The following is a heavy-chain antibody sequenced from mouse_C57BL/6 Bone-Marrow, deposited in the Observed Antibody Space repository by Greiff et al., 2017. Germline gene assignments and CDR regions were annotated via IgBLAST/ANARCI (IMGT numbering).Heavy chain of an antibody. Sequence: VQLQQSGPELVKPGASVKISCKASGYSFTSYYIHWVKQRPGQGLEWIGWIYPGSGNTKYNEKFKGKATLTADTSSSTAYMQLSSLTSEDSAVYYCARSKDYGSSPAWFAYWGQGTLVTVSA. J-gene: IGHJ3*01. V-gene: IGHV1-66*01. CDR1: GYSFTSYY. CDR3: ARSKDYGSSPAWFAY. D-gene: IGHD1-1*01. CDR2: IYPGSGNT.